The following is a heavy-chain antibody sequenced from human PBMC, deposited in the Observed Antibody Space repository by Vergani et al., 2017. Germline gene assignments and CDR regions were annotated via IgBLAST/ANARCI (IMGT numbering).Heavy chain of an antibody. J-gene: IGHJ6*02. D-gene: IGHD1-20*01. CDR2: IIPIFGTA. Sequence: QVQLVQSGAEVKKPGSSVKVSCKASGGTFSSYAISWVRQAPGQGLEWMGGIIPIFGTANYAQKFQGRVTITADESTSTAYMELSSLRSEDTAVYYCAKTRYNWNDEGAYYGMDVWGQGTTVTVSS. CDR3: AKTRYNWNDEGAYYGMDV. V-gene: IGHV1-69*01. CDR1: GGTFSSYA.